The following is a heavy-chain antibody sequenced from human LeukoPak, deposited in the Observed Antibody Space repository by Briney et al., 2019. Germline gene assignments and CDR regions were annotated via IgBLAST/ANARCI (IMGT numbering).Heavy chain of an antibody. CDR2: IWHDGSNE. Sequence: PGGSLRLSCAASGFTFSSFGTHWVRQAPGKGLEWVAVIWHDGSNENYADSVKGRFTISRDNSKYTLHLQMNSLRAEDTAVYYCARGEIVGANPYGMDVWGQGTTVTVSS. V-gene: IGHV3-33*01. CDR1: GFTFSSFG. J-gene: IGHJ6*02. D-gene: IGHD1-26*01. CDR3: ARGEIVGANPYGMDV.